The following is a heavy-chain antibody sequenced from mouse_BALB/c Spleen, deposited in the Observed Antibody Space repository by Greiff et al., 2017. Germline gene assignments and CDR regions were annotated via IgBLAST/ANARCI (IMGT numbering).Heavy chain of an antibody. CDR1: GFSLTSYG. J-gene: IGHJ4*01. V-gene: IGHV2-9*02. Sequence: QVQLKQSGPGLVAPSQSLSITCTVSGFSLTSYGVHWVRQPPGKGLEWLGVIWAGGSTNYNSALMSRLSISKDNSKSQVFLKMNSLQTDDTAMYYCARGGKAMDYWGQGTSVTVSS. CDR2: IWAGGST. CDR3: ARGGKAMDY.